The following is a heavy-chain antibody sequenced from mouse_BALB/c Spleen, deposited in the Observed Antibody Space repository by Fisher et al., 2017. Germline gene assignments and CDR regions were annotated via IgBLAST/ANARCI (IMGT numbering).Heavy chain of an antibody. CDR3: ARQNGNYAAMDY. J-gene: IGHJ4*01. D-gene: IGHD2-1*01. Sequence: RFTISRDNAKNTLYLQMSSLKSEDTAMYYCARQNGNYAAMDYWGQGTSVTVSS. V-gene: IGHV5-12-1*01.